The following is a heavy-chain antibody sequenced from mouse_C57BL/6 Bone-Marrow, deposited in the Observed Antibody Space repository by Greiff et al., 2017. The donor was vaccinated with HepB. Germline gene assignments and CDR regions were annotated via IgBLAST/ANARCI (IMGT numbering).Heavy chain of an antibody. D-gene: IGHD1-1*01. CDR2: INPYNGGT. V-gene: IGHV1-19*01. J-gene: IGHJ4*01. Sequence: EVQLQQSGPVLVKPGASVKMSCKASGYTFTDYYMNWVKQSHGKSLEWIGVINPYNGGTSYNQKFKGKATLTVDKSSSTAYMELNSLTSEDSAVYYCARWKMVYYYGSSYPYAMDYWGQGTSVTVSS. CDR3: ARWKMVYYYGSSYPYAMDY. CDR1: GYTFTDYY.